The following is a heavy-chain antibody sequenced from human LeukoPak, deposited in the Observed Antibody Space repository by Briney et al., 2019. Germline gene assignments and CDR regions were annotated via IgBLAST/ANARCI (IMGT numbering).Heavy chain of an antibody. J-gene: IGHJ6*02. CDR2: ISAYNGNT. CDR3: ARDITTVSGGYYYGMDV. Sequence: ASVKVSCKASGYTFTSYGISWVRQAPGQGLEWMGWISAYNGNTNYAQKLQGRVTMTTDTSTSTAYMELRSLRSDDTAVCYCARDITTVSGGYYYGMDVWGQGTTVTVSS. D-gene: IGHD4-17*01. CDR1: GYTFTSYG. V-gene: IGHV1-18*01.